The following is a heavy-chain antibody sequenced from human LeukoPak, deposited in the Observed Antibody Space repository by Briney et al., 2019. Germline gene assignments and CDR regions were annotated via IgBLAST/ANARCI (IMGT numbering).Heavy chain of an antibody. V-gene: IGHV1-8*01. CDR2: INPNSGDT. CDR1: GYTFTNFE. Sequence: RASVKVSCKTSGYTFTNFEVNWVRQTTGQGLEWMGWINPNSGDTAYAQKFQDRVTMTRNTSTSTAYMELSSLRSEDTAVYYCATGGQGNPRGIWFGELLYWGQGTLVTVSS. D-gene: IGHD3-10*01. CDR3: ATGGQGNPRGIWFGELLY. J-gene: IGHJ4*02.